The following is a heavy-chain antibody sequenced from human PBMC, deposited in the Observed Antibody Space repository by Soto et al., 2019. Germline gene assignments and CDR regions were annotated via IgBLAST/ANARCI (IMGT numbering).Heavy chain of an antibody. CDR2: ISYDGSNK. J-gene: IGHJ4*02. CDR3: AREEFGELPTT. Sequence: QVQLVESGGGVVQPGRSLRLSCAASGFTFSSYAMHWVRQAPGKGLEWVAVISYDGSNKYYADSVKGRFTISRDNSKNPLYLQMNSLRAEDTAVYYCAREEFGELPTTWGQGTLVTVSS. D-gene: IGHD3-10*01. CDR1: GFTFSSYA. V-gene: IGHV3-30-3*01.